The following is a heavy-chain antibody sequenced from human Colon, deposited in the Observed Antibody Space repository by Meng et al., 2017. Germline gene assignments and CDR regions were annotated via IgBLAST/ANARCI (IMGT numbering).Heavy chain of an antibody. CDR2: TSHSGST. J-gene: IGHJ4*02. V-gene: IGHV4-4*02. Sequence: QVQLQESGPGLVKPAETLSLTCAVSGGSISRSDWVSWVRQPPGKGLGWIGETSHSGSTNYSPSLKSRVTISLDKSKNQLSLKLNSVTAADTAVYYCASSDYYRSDYWGQGTLVTVSS. CDR1: GGSISRSDW. CDR3: ASSDYYRSDY. D-gene: IGHD3-22*01.